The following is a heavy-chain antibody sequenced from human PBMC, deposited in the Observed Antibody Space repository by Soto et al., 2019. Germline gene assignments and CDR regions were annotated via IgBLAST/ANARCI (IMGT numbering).Heavy chain of an antibody. V-gene: IGHV4-59*01. D-gene: IGHD2-15*01. J-gene: IGHJ6*03. CDR3: ARVVVVAAGRNYYYYMDV. CDR2: IYYSGST. CDR1: GGSISSYY. Sequence: QVQLQESGPGLVKPSETLSLTCTVSGGSISSYYWSWIRQPPGKGLEWIGYIYYSGSTNYNPSLKSRVTISVDTAKNQFSLKLSSVTAADTAVYYCARVVVVAAGRNYYYYMDVWGKGTTVTVSS.